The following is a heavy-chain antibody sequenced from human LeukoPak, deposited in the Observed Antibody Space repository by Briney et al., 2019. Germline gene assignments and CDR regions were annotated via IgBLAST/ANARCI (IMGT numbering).Heavy chain of an antibody. Sequence: SQTLSLTCAISGDSVSSNSAAWNWIRQSPSRGLEWLGRTYYRSKWYNDYAVSVKSRITINPDTSKNQFSLQLNSVTPEDTAVYYCAREGAEQLHPLGRFDYWGQGTLVTVSS. CDR3: AREGAEQLHPLGRFDY. CDR2: TYYRSKWYN. D-gene: IGHD2-2*01. V-gene: IGHV6-1*01. J-gene: IGHJ4*02. CDR1: GDSVSSNSAA.